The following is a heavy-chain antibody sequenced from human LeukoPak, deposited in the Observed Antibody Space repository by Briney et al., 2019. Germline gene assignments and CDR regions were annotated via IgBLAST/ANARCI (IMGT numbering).Heavy chain of an antibody. V-gene: IGHV3-21*01. CDR1: GFTFSSYS. Sequence: GGSLRLSCAASGFTFSSYSMNWVRQAPGKGLEWVSSISSSSSYIYYADSVKGRFTISRDNAKNSLYLQMNSLRAEDTAVYYCARDRETGSDFDYWGQGTLVTVSS. CDR2: ISSSSSYI. D-gene: IGHD1-1*01. J-gene: IGHJ4*02. CDR3: ARDRETGSDFDY.